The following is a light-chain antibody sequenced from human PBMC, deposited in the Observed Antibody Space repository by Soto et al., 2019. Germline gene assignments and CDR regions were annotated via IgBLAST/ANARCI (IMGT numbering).Light chain of an antibody. CDR2: LGS. J-gene: IGKJ2*01. CDR3: MQALQTPPT. Sequence: DIVMTQSPLSLPVTPGEPASISCRSSQSLLHSNGYNYLDWYLQKPGQSPQLLIYLGSSRASGVPDRFSGSGSGTDFTLKISRVEAEDVGVYYCMQALQTPPTFGQGNKLEIK. V-gene: IGKV2-28*01. CDR1: QSLLHSNGYNY.